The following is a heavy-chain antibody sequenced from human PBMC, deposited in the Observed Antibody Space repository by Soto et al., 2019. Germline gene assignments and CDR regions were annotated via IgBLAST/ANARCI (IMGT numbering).Heavy chain of an antibody. CDR1: GFTFSSYG. CDR2: IWYDGSNK. D-gene: IGHD3-3*01. J-gene: IGHJ4*02. V-gene: IGHV3-33*01. Sequence: GGSLRLSCAASGFTFSSYGMHWVRQAPGKGLEWVAVIWYDGSNKYYADSVKGRFTISRDNSKNKLYLQMNSLRAEDTAVYYCARVGWVDFWSGYYDYWGQGTLVTVSS. CDR3: ARVGWVDFWSGYYDY.